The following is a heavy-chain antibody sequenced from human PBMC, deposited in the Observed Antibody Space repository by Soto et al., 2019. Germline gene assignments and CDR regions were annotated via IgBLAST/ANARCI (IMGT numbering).Heavy chain of an antibody. Sequence: GGSLRLSCAASGFTFSSYGMHWVRQAPGKGLEWVALISNDGTNKRYADSVKGRFTISRDDSKNTLYLQLNSLRAEDTAVYYCARDLHGGWALDYWGQGTLVTVSS. V-gene: IGHV3-30*03. J-gene: IGHJ4*02. CDR2: ISNDGTNK. CDR1: GFTFSSYG. CDR3: ARDLHGGWALDY. D-gene: IGHD1-26*01.